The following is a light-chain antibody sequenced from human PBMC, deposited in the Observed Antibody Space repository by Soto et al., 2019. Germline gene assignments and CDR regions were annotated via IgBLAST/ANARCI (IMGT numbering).Light chain of an antibody. V-gene: IGLV1-47*01. J-gene: IGLJ1*01. CDR1: SSNIGSNY. CDR3: AAWDDSLSGLYV. CDR2: RNN. Sequence: QSVRTQPPSASGTPGQRVTISCSGSSSNIGSNYVYWYQQLPGTAPKLLIYRNNQRPSGVPDRFSGSKSGTSASLAISGLRSEDEADYYCAAWDDSLSGLYVFGTG.